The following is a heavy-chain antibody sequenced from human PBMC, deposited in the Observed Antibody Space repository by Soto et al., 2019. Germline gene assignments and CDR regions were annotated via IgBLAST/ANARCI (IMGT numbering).Heavy chain of an antibody. CDR3: ARLAPRYRIRDYNYHSLDF. Sequence: SETLSLTCTVSGGSVSDYYWTWIRQPPGKGLEWISYINYSGSTDHSPSLKSRVTISLDTSKNQFSLRLISVTAADTAVYYCARLAPRYRIRDYNYHSLDFWGQGTTVTVSS. CDR2: INYSGST. D-gene: IGHD1-20*01. J-gene: IGHJ6*02. CDR1: GGSVSDYY. V-gene: IGHV4-59*02.